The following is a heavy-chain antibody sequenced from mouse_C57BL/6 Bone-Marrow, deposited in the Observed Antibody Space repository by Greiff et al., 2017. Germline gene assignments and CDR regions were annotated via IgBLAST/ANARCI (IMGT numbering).Heavy chain of an antibody. Sequence: QVQLKESGAELVRPGASVKLSCKASGYTFSDYYINWVKQRPGQGLEWIARIYPGSGNTYYNEKFKGKATLTAEKSSSTAYMQLSSLTSEDSAVYFCARDGRGYGKNAMDSWGQGTSVTVSS. J-gene: IGHJ4*01. CDR3: ARDGRGYGKNAMDS. CDR2: IYPGSGNT. CDR1: GYTFSDYY. D-gene: IGHD2-1*01. V-gene: IGHV1-76*01.